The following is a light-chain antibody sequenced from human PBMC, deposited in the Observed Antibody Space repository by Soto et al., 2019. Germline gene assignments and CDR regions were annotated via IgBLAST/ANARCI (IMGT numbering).Light chain of an antibody. CDR2: EVV. CDR1: KNDIGVYDF. J-gene: IGLJ1*01. CDR3: KSYAGSNTYV. Sequence: QSALTQHPSASGSPGQSVTLSCTGTKNDIGVYDFVSWYQHHPGKAPRLIIYEVVQRPSGVPDRFSGSKSGNTASLTVSVLQAADEGDYFCKSYAGSNTYVFGSGTKVTVL. V-gene: IGLV2-8*01.